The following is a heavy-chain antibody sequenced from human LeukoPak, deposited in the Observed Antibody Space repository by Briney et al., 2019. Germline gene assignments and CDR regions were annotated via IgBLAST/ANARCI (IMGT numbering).Heavy chain of an antibody. CDR1: GFTFDDYG. CDR2: INWNGGST. Sequence: PGGSLRLSCAASGFTFDDYGMSWVRQAPGKGLEWVSRINWNGGSTGYADSVKGRFTISRDNAKNSLYLQMNSLRAEDTALYYCARDIDRAAAGNYYYYYMDVWGKGTTVTISS. V-gene: IGHV3-20*04. J-gene: IGHJ6*03. D-gene: IGHD6-13*01. CDR3: ARDIDRAAAGNYYYYYMDV.